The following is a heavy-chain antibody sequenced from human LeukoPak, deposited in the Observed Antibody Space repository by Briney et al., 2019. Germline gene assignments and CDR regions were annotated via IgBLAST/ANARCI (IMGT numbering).Heavy chain of an antibody. J-gene: IGHJ6*02. CDR3: AKDPVLWPFYYYYGMDV. V-gene: IGHV3-30*18. CDR1: GFTFSSYG. CDR2: ISYDGSNK. Sequence: PGGSLRLSCAASGFTFSSYGMHWVRQAPGKGLEWVAVISYDGSNKYYADSVKGRFTISRDNSKNTLYLQMNSLRAEDTAVYYCAKDPVLWPFYYYYGMDVWGQGTTVTVSS. D-gene: IGHD2-2*01.